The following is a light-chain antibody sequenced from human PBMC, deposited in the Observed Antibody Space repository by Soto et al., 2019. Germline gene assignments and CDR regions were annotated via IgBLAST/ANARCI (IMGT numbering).Light chain of an antibody. J-gene: IGKJ1*01. Sequence: SVGDIVTITCRASQNIGVYLNWYQKKPGKAPELLIHAASSLQSGVPSTFSGSGSGTDFALTISSLQPEDFATYYCHQTAANPWTFAQGTKVDIK. CDR3: HQTAANPWT. V-gene: IGKV1-39*01. CDR2: AAS. CDR1: QNIGVY.